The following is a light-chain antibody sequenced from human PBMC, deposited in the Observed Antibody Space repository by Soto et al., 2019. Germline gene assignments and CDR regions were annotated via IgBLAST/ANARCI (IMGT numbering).Light chain of an antibody. Sequence: EIVMTQSPATLSVSPGERATLSCRASQSVSSNLAWYQQKPGQPPRLLIYGASTRATAIPARFSGSGSGTEFTLTISSLQSEDFAFYYCQQYNNWPPLTFGGGTKVEIK. CDR3: QQYNNWPPLT. CDR1: QSVSSN. V-gene: IGKV3-15*01. J-gene: IGKJ4*01. CDR2: GAS.